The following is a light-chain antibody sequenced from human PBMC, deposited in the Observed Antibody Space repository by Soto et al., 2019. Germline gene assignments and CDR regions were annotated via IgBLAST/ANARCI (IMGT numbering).Light chain of an antibody. CDR2: WAS. Sequence: DIVMTQSPDSLAVSLGESATINCKSSQSGLYSSNNYNYLAWYQQKPGQPPRLLIYWASTRESGVPARFRGSGSVTDFTLTISSLQAEDVATYYCQQYYSTPLTFGGGTKVDIK. CDR3: QQYYSTPLT. CDR1: QSGLYSSNNYNY. V-gene: IGKV4-1*01. J-gene: IGKJ4*01.